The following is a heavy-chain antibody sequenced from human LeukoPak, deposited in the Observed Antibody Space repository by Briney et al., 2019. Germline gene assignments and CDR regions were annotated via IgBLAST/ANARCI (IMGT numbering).Heavy chain of an antibody. CDR3: ASPYCSGGSCYAKT. CDR2: IYYSGGT. V-gene: IGHV4-31*03. Sequence: SQTLSLTCTVSGGSISSGGYYWSWIRQHPGKGLEWIGYIYYSGGTYYNPSLKSRVTISVDTSKNQFSLKLSSVTAADTAVYYCASPYCSGGSCYAKTWGQGTLVTVSS. J-gene: IGHJ5*02. D-gene: IGHD2-15*01. CDR1: GGSISSGGYY.